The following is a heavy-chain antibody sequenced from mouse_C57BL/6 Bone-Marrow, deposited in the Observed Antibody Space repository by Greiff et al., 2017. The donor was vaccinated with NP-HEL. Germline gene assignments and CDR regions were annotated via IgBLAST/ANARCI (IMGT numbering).Heavy chain of an antibody. D-gene: IGHD2-3*01. CDR2: IDPSDSDT. CDR1: GYTFTSYW. Sequence: VQLQQPGAELVRPGSSVKLSCKASGYTFTSYWMHWVKQRPIQGLEWIGNIDPSDSDTHYNQKFKDKATLTVDKSSSTAYMQLSSLTSEDSAVYYCARRKIYDSYNYAWFDDWGTGTPVTVSA. V-gene: IGHV1-52*01. J-gene: IGHJ1*03. CDR3: ARRKIYDSYNYAWFDD.